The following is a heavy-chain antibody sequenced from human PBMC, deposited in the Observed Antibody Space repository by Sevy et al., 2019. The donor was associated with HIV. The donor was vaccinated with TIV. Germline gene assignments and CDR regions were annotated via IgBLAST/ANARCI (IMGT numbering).Heavy chain of an antibody. CDR2: INSDGSST. V-gene: IGHV3-74*01. Sequence: GGSLRLSCAASGFTFSSYWMHWVRQAPGKGLVWVSRINSDGSSTSYADSVKGRFTISRDNAKNTLYLQMNSLRAEDTAVHYCARDSPYSSGRRGLDYYYGMDVWGQGTTVTVSS. J-gene: IGHJ6*02. CDR3: ARDSPYSSGRRGLDYYYGMDV. CDR1: GFTFSSYW. D-gene: IGHD6-19*01.